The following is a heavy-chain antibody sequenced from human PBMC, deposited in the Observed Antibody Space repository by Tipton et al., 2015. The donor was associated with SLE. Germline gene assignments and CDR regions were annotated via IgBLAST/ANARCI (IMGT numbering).Heavy chain of an antibody. V-gene: IGHV4-39*07. Sequence: TLSLTCTVSGGSISSSSYYWGWIRQPPGKGLEWIGEINHSGSTNYNPSLKSRVTISVDTSKNQFSLKLSSVTAADTAVYYCARERQGYGSEPFFDYWGQGTLVTVSS. J-gene: IGHJ4*02. CDR2: INHSGST. CDR1: GGSISSSSYY. D-gene: IGHD3-10*01. CDR3: ARERQGYGSEPFFDY.